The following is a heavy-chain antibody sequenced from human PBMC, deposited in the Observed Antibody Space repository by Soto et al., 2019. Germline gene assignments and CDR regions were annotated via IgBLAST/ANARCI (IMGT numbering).Heavy chain of an antibody. CDR2: ISYDGTKK. J-gene: IGHJ4*02. V-gene: IGHV3-30*04. D-gene: IGHD2-8*01. Sequence: QVQLVESGGGVVQPGRSLRLSCAASGFTFSNYAVHWVRQAPGKGLEWVAIISYDGTKKYYADSVQGRFTISRDNSKNMLYLQMNSLRTDDTAMYYCARHPHNIVLMVYASPPDYWGQGTLVTVSS. CDR3: ARHPHNIVLMVYASPPDY. CDR1: GFTFSNYA.